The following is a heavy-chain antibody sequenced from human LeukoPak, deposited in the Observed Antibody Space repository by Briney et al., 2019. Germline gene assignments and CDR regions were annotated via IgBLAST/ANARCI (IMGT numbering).Heavy chain of an antibody. CDR1: GYTFTSYG. Sequence: ASVKVSCKASGYTFTSYGISWVRQAPGQGLEWMGWISAYNGNTNYAQKLQGRVTMTTDTSTSTAYIELSSLRSEDTAVYYCAAEPYSSSWYAFPFIWGQGTLVTVSS. D-gene: IGHD6-13*01. J-gene: IGHJ4*02. CDR3: AAEPYSSSWYAFPFI. V-gene: IGHV1-18*01. CDR2: ISAYNGNT.